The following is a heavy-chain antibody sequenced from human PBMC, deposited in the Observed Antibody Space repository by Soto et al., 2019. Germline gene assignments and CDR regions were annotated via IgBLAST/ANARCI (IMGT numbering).Heavy chain of an antibody. CDR1: GGSVSYNSYY. V-gene: IGHV4-39*01. CDR3: ARLVVVAPVANV. J-gene: IGHJ4*02. Sequence: PSETLSLTCSVSGGSVSYNSYYWGWIRQPPGKGLEWVGGIFYTGTTYYSPSLKDRVSISVDTSKNSFSLHLTSVTAADTAVYFCARLVVVAPVANVWGQGALVTVSS. CDR2: IFYTGTT. D-gene: IGHD2-21*01.